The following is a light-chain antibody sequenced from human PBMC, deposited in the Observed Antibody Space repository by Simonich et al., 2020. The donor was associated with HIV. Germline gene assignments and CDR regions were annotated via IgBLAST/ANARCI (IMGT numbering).Light chain of an antibody. CDR1: QGISNS. V-gene: IGKV1-5*03. CDR2: KAS. J-gene: IGKJ2*01. CDR3: QQYNSYPRT. Sequence: DILMTQSPSSLPASVGDRVTITCRASQGISNSLAWYQQKPGKAPKLMIYKASSLESGVPSRFSGSGSGTEVTLTISSLQPDDFATYYCQQYNSYPRTFGQGTKLEIK.